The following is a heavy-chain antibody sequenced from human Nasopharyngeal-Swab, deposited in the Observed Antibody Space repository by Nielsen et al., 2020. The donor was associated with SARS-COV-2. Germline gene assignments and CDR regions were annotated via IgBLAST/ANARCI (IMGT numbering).Heavy chain of an antibody. V-gene: IGHV1-46*01. CDR2: INPSGGST. D-gene: IGHD6-6*01. CDR3: ARLGIAARRGMDV. CDR1: GYTFTSYY. J-gene: IGHJ6*02. Sequence: VKVSCKASGYTFTSYYMHWVRQAPGQGLEWMGIINPSGGSTSYAQKFQGRVTMTRDTSTSTVYMELSSLRSEDTAVYYCARLGIAARRGMDVWGQGTTVTVSS.